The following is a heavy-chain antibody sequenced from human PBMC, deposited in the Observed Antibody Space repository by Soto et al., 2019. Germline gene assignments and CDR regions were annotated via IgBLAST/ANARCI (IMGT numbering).Heavy chain of an antibody. CDR2: ISYTGST. Sequence: PETLSLTCTGSGGATRIYYWSWIRQPPGKGLEWIGYISYTGSTNSNPSLKSRVTISIDTSKNQFSLKLSSVTAADTAVYYCAKDRSDAAFDIWGQGTMVT. CDR1: GGATRIYY. CDR3: AKDRSDAAFDI. V-gene: IGHV4-59*01. J-gene: IGHJ3*02.